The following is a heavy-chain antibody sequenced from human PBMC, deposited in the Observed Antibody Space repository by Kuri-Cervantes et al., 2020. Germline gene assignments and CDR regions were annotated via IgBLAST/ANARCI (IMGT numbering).Heavy chain of an antibody. D-gene: IGHD3/OR15-3a*01. V-gene: IGHV1-2*04. CDR2: INPNSGGT. CDR1: GYTFTGYY. J-gene: IGHJ4*02. Sequence: ASVKVSCNASGYTFTGYYMHWVRQAPGQGLEWIGWINPNSGGTNYAQNFQGWVIMTRDTSISTAYMELSRLRSDDTAVYYCARRYLDGGADYWGQGTLVTVSS. CDR3: ARRYLDGGADY.